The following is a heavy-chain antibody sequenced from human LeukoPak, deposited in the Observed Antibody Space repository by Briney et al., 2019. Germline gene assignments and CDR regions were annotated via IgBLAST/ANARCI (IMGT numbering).Heavy chain of an antibody. V-gene: IGHV1-18*01. J-gene: IGHJ6*03. D-gene: IGHD3-3*01. CDR2: ISAYNGNT. CDR3: ARDFRPDFWSGYYYYYYYMDV. Sequence: GASVKVSCKASGYTFTSYGISWVRQAPGQGLEWMGWISAYNGNTNYAQKLQGRVTMTTDTSTSTAYMELRSLRSDDTAVYYCARDFRPDFWSGYYYYYYYMDVWGKGTTVTVSS. CDR1: GYTFTSYG.